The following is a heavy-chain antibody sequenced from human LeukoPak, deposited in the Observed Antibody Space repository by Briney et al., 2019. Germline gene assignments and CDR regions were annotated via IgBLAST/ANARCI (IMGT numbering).Heavy chain of an antibody. CDR1: GGSFSGYY. Sequence: SETMSLTCAVYGGSFSGYYWSWIRQPPGKGLEWIGEINHSGSTNYNPSLKSRVTISVDTSKNQFSLKLSSVTAADTAVYYCARGAKMNPWGQGTLVTVSS. CDR2: INHSGST. V-gene: IGHV4-34*01. CDR3: ARGAKMNP. J-gene: IGHJ5*02.